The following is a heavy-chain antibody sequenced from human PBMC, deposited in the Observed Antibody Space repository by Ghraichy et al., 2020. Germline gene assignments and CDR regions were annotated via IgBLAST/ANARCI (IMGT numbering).Heavy chain of an antibody. J-gene: IGHJ6*02. CDR1: GFTFSSYC. V-gene: IGHV3-23*01. D-gene: IGHD4-17*01. CDR2: ISGSGGRT. CDR3: ASTTLTSLLFYYYYYGLDV. Sequence: GGSLRLSCAASGFTFSSYCMSWVRQAPGKGLEWVATISGSGGRTYYADSVKGRFTISRDNSKNTLYLQMNSLRAEDTAVYYCASTTLTSLLFYYYYYGLDVWGQGHTVTGS.